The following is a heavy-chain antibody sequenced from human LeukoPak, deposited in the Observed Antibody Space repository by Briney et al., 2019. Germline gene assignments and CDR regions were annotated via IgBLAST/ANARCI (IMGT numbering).Heavy chain of an antibody. D-gene: IGHD2-21*02. CDR2: INPSGGST. V-gene: IGHV1-46*01. J-gene: IGHJ4*02. CDR1: GYTFTSYY. Sequence: ASVKVSCXASGYTFTSYYMHWVRQAPGQGLEWMGIINPSGGSTSYAQKFQGRVTMTRDTSTSTVYMELSSLRSEDTAVYYCARDSHIVVVTADYYFDYWGQGTLVTVSS. CDR3: ARDSHIVVVTADYYFDY.